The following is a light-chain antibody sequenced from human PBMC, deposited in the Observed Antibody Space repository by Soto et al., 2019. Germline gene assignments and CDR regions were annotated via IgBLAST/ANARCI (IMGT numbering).Light chain of an antibody. J-gene: IGKJ1*01. CDR1: QSVSSN. V-gene: IGKV3-15*01. CDR3: QQYNSYSRP. CDR2: GAS. Sequence: EIVITKSPTTLSVSPGERATLSCRASQSVSSNLAWYQQKPGQAPRLLIYGASTRATGIPARFSGSGSGTEFTLTISSLQPDDFATYYCQQYNSYSRPFGQGTKVDIK.